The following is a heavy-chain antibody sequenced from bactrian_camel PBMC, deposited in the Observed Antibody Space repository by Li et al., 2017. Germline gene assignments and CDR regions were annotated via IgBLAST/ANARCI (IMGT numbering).Heavy chain of an antibody. J-gene: IGHJ6*01. D-gene: IGHD8*01. CDR3: AALRPGGWAAEECLTATSTLRDFSY. Sequence: DVQLVESGGGSAQAGGSLRLSCAVSGGTVSNLRMAWFRQAPGKGREGVAAIYTNYGNVYYADSMKGRLTISQDTAKTTVYLQMNSLKPDDTSMYYCAALRPGGWAAEECLTATSTLRDFSYWGQGT. CDR2: IYTNYGNV. V-gene: IGHV3S31*01. CDR1: GGTVSNLR.